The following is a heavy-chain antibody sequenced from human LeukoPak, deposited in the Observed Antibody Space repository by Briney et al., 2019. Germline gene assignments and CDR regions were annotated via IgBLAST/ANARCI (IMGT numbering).Heavy chain of an antibody. Sequence: PSETLSLTXTVSGGSISSYYWSWIRQPAGKGLEWIGRIYTSGSTNYNPSLKSRVTMSVDTSKNQFSLKLSSVTAADTAVYYCARDRFVGTPASFDIWGQGTMVTVSS. J-gene: IGHJ3*02. CDR3: ARDRFVGTPASFDI. CDR1: GGSISSYY. D-gene: IGHD3-10*01. V-gene: IGHV4-4*07. CDR2: IYTSGST.